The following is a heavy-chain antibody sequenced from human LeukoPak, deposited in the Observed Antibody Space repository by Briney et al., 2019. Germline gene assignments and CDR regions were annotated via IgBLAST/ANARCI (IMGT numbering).Heavy chain of an antibody. V-gene: IGHV3-74*01. CDR2: INGDGSSI. CDR1: GFTLSSYW. D-gene: IGHD3-9*01. Sequence: GGSLRLSCAASGFTLSSYWMHWVRQAPGKGLVWVSRINGDGSSISYADSVKGRFTISRDSAKNTVSLQMNSLRVEDTAVYHCARAGFDWKPGGYWGQGALVTVSS. J-gene: IGHJ4*02. CDR3: ARAGFDWKPGGY.